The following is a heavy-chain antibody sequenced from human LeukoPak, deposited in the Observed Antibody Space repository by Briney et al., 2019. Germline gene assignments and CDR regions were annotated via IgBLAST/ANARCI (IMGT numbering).Heavy chain of an antibody. V-gene: IGHV1-46*01. J-gene: IGHJ4*02. D-gene: IGHD5-12*01. Sequence: ASVKVSCKAFGYSPTNYYVHWVRQAPGQGVERRGEINPSGGSTRYAQKFQGRITVTRDTYTNTVYMDLSSLRSEDTATYYCARGAPTSRIGAGRFDYWGQGSLLTVAS. CDR1: GYSPTNYY. CDR3: ARGAPTSRIGAGRFDY. CDR2: INPSGGST.